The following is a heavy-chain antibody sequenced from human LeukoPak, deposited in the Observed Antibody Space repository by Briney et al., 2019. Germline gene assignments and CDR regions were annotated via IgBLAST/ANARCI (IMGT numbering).Heavy chain of an antibody. J-gene: IGHJ6*03. Sequence: AETLSLTCAVYGGSFSGYYWSWIRQPPGKGLEWIGEINHSGSSNYYPALKSRVTISVDTSKNQFSPKLSSVTAADTAVYYCARLSYGYGYSYGPYYYYYMDVWGKRTTVTISS. CDR1: GGSFSGYY. V-gene: IGHV4-34*01. CDR3: ARLSYGYGYSYGPYYYYYMDV. D-gene: IGHD5-18*01. CDR2: INHSGSS.